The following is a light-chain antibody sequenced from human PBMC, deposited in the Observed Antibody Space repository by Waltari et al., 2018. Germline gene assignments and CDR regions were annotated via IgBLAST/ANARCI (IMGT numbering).Light chain of an antibody. Sequence: SYVLTQPPSVAVATGETARVTCGGNNSESKRVNWYQQKPGQAPVLVISYDSDRPSGIPERFSGSNSGDTATLTISRVEAGDEADYYCQVWDANTDPGVFGTGTEVTVL. CDR1: NSESKR. V-gene: IGLV3-21*01. CDR3: QVWDANTDPGV. CDR2: YDS. J-gene: IGLJ1*01.